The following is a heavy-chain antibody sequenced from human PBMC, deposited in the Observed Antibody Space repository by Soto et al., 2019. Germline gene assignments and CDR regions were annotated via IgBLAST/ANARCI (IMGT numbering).Heavy chain of an antibody. CDR2: IWYDGSTK. V-gene: IGHV3-33*01. Sequence: QVQLVESGGGVVQPGRSLRLSCAASGFTFSSYGMHWVRQAPGKGLEWVAVIWYDGSTKYYADSVKGRFTTSRDNSKNTLYLQINSLGPKDTAVYYCARDGYCSGGSCYSVPVFDYWGQGTLVTVSS. CDR3: ARDGYCSGGSCYSVPVFDY. J-gene: IGHJ4*02. CDR1: GFTFSSYG. D-gene: IGHD2-15*01.